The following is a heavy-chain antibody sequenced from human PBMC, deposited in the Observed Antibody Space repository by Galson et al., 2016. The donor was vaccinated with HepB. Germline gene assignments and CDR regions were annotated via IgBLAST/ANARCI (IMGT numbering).Heavy chain of an antibody. Sequence: SLRLSCAASGFTFSNYNVNWVRQAPGKGLEWVSFISRTGTHIYYANSVKGRFTISRDNANNSLYLQMNSLRVEDTAMYYCARSILTGTPLNDYWGQGILVTVSS. CDR2: ISRTGTHI. CDR3: ARSILTGTPLNDY. V-gene: IGHV3-21*01. D-gene: IGHD3-9*01. CDR1: GFTFSNYN. J-gene: IGHJ4*02.